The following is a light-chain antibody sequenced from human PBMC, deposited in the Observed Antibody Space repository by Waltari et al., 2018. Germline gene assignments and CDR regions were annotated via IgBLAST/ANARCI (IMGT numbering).Light chain of an antibody. J-gene: IGLJ3*02. V-gene: IGLV1-44*01. Sequence: QSVLTQPPSASGTPGQRVTISCSGSYSNIGSNVVNWYQQLPGKAPKLLIYRSDRRPSGVPVRFSGSKSGSSASLAIDGLHSEDEADYYDASWDDSLNGHWVFGGGTKVTVL. CDR1: YSNIGSNV. CDR3: ASWDDSLNGHWV. CDR2: RSD.